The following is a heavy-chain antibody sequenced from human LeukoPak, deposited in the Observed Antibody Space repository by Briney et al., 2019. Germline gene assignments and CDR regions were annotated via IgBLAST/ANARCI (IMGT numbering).Heavy chain of an antibody. D-gene: IGHD6-13*01. V-gene: IGHV3-9*01. CDR1: GFTFDDYA. CDR3: AKDQGLVAAGFDH. J-gene: IGHJ4*02. CDR2: ISWNSDRV. Sequence: GGSLRLSCAASGFTFDDYAMHWVRQAPGKGLEWVSGISWNSDRVGYAESVQGRFDISRDNAKNSLYLQMNSLRVEDTAFYYCAKDQGLVAAGFDHWGQGTLVTVSS.